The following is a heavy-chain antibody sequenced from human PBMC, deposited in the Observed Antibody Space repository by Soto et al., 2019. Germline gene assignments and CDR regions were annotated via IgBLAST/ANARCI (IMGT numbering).Heavy chain of an antibody. CDR2: IYYSGST. D-gene: IGHD1-1*01. CDR1: GGSISSYY. V-gene: IGHV4-59*08. Sequence: SETLSLTCTVSGGSISSYYWSRIRQPPGKGLEWIGYIYYSGSTNYNPSLKSRVTISVDTSKNQFSLKLSSVTAADTAVYYCARRYGYSFDYWGQGTLVTVSS. J-gene: IGHJ4*02. CDR3: ARRYGYSFDY.